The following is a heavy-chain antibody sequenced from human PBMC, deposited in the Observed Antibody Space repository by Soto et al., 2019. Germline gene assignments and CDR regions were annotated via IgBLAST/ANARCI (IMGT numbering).Heavy chain of an antibody. Sequence: GGSLRLSCTASGFTFGDYAMSWVRQAPGKGLEWVGFIRSKAYGGTTEYAASVKGRFTTSRDDSKSIAYLQMNSLKTEDTAVYYCTRDDGYNFWSAFDIWGQGTMVTVSS. J-gene: IGHJ3*02. V-gene: IGHV3-49*04. CDR1: GFTFGDYA. CDR2: IRSKAYGGTT. D-gene: IGHD5-12*01. CDR3: TRDDGYNFWSAFDI.